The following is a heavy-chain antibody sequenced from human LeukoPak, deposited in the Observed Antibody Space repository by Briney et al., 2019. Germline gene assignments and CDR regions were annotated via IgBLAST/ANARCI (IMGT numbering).Heavy chain of an antibody. CDR2: ISSNGGST. CDR1: GFTFSSYA. D-gene: IGHD5-12*01. V-gene: IGHV3-64*01. CDR3: ARDALVATAYMDV. J-gene: IGHJ6*03. Sequence: GGSLRLSCAASGFTFSSYAMHWVRQAPGKGLEYVSAISSNGGSTYYANSVKGRFTISRDNSKNTLYLQMGSLRAEDMAVYYCARDALVATAYMDVWGKGTTVTVSS.